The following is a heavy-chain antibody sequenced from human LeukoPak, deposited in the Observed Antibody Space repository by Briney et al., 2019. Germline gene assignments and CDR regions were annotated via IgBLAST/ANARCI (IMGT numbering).Heavy chain of an antibody. D-gene: IGHD6-25*01. J-gene: IGHJ5*02. CDR2: INHSGST. CDR3: ARDSSGDGYSSGYR. CDR1: GGSFSGYY. Sequence: SETLSLTCAVYGGSFSGYYWSWIRQPPGKGLEWIGEINHSGSTNYNPSLKSRVTISVDTSKNQFSLTLSSVTAADTAVYYCARDSSGDGYSSGYRWGQGTLVTVSS. V-gene: IGHV4-34*01.